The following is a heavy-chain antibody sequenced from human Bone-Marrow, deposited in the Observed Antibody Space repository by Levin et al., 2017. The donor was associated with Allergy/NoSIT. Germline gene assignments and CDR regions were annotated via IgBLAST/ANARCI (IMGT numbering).Heavy chain of an antibody. J-gene: IGHJ4*02. D-gene: IGHD3-10*01. V-gene: IGHV3-53*01. CDR1: GFSVSNNF. CDR3: VREKGRGVVSPYFDY. Sequence: GGSLRLSCAASGFSVSNNFMSWVRQAPGKGLEWVSVIYSDGTTNYADSVNGRFIISRDKSKNTLLLQMNNLRAEDTAVYYCVREKGRGVVSPYFDYWGQGALVTVSA. CDR2: IYSDGTT.